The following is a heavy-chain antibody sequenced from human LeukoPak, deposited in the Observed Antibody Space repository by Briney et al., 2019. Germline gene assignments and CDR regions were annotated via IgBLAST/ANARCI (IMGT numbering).Heavy chain of an antibody. CDR2: TKEDGSEK. V-gene: IGHV3-7*01. Sequence: PGGSLRLSCVTSGFTFSSHWMSWVRQAPGKGLEWVANTKEDGSEKYYVDSLKGRFTISRDNSKNTLYLQMNSLRAEDTAVYYCARRDSSSWSFDYWGQGTLVTVSS. J-gene: IGHJ4*02. CDR1: GFTFSSHW. D-gene: IGHD6-13*01. CDR3: ARRDSSSWSFDY.